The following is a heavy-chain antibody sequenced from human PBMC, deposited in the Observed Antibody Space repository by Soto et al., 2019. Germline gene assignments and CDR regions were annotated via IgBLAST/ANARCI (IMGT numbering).Heavy chain of an antibody. CDR2: ISGSGGST. Sequence: HPGGSLRLSCAASGFTFSSYAMSWVRQAPGKGLEWVSAISGSGGSTYYADSVKGRFTISRDNSKNTLYLQMNSLRAEDTAVYYCAKAPIDVVVVAGMDVWGQGTTVTVSS. V-gene: IGHV3-23*01. D-gene: IGHD2-15*01. CDR1: GFTFSSYA. CDR3: AKAPIDVVVVAGMDV. J-gene: IGHJ6*02.